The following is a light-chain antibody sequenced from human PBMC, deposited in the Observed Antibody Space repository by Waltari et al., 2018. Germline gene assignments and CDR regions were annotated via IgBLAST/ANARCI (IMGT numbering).Light chain of an antibody. CDR3: TAHGPGSATI. CDR1: SSDIGAFKY. V-gene: IGLV2-14*03. CDR2: NVS. J-gene: IGLJ1*01. Sequence: QSAVTQPVSVSGSPGQSITLSCAGSSSDIGAFKYVAWYQQHPGDAPKGIIYNVSERPAGAATRFPGSEAGNTASLTIAGLQTEDEADYYCTAHGPGSATIFGTGTRVSVL.